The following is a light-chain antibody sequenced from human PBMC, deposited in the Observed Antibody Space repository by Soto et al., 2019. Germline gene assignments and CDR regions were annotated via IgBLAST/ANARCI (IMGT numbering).Light chain of an antibody. CDR3: QQRSNWPWM. Sequence: EIALTQSPATLSLSPGERATLSCRASQSVSSYLGWYQQKPGQAPRLLFYDASNRAIGIPARFSGSGSGTDVSLTIRSVEPEDFAVDYCQQRSNWPWMFGQGTKVSIQ. V-gene: IGKV3-11*01. J-gene: IGKJ1*01. CDR1: QSVSSY. CDR2: DAS.